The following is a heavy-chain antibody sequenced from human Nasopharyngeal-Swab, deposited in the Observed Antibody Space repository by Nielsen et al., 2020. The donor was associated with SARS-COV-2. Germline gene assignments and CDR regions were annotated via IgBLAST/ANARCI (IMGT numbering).Heavy chain of an antibody. CDR3: AREVPYSGHDDAFDI. Sequence: GESLKISCAASGFTFSVYWMHWVRQAPGKGLEWISRINSHGSSTNYADSVKGRFTISRDNAKNSLYLQMNSLRAEDTAVYYCAREVPYSGHDDAFDIWGQGTMVTVSA. V-gene: IGHV3-74*01. J-gene: IGHJ3*02. CDR1: GFTFSVYW. D-gene: IGHD5-12*01. CDR2: INSHGSST.